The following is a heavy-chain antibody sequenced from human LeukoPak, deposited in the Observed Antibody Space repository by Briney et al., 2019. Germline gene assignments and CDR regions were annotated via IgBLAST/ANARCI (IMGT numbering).Heavy chain of an antibody. CDR2: IKQDGSEK. CDR3: ARATNDYVWGSYRLNAFDI. J-gene: IGHJ3*02. Sequence: PGGSLRLSCAASGFTSSSYWMSWVRQAPGKGLEWVANIKQDGSEKYYVDSVKGRFTISRDNAKNSLYLQMNSLRAEDTAVYYCARATNDYVWGSYRLNAFDIWGQGTMVTVSS. CDR1: GFTSSSYW. V-gene: IGHV3-7*01. D-gene: IGHD3-16*02.